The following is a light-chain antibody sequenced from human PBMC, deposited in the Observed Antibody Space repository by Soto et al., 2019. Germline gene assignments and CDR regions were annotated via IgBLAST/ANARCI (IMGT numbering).Light chain of an antibody. Sequence: QSVLTQPASVSGSPGQSITISCTGTSSDVGSYNLVSWYKQHPGKAPKLMIYEVSKRPSGVSNRFSGSKSGNTASLTISGLQAEDEADYYCCSYTGISTVVFGGGTKVTVL. V-gene: IGLV2-23*02. CDR2: EVS. CDR3: CSYTGISTVV. J-gene: IGLJ2*01. CDR1: SSDVGSYNL.